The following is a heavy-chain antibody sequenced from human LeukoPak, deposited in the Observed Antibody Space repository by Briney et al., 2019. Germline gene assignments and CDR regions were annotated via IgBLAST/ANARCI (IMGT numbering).Heavy chain of an antibody. V-gene: IGHV3-48*04. J-gene: IGHJ4*02. D-gene: IGHD6-13*01. CDR2: ISSSSNTI. CDR1: GFTFSYHD. CDR3: ARFDTSSWYEPFDY. Sequence: GGSLRLSCAASGFTFSYHDMNWVRQAPGKGLEWVSYISSSSNTIYYADSVKGRFTISRDNAKNSLYLQMNSLRAEDTAVYYCARFDTSSWYEPFDYWGQGTLVTVSS.